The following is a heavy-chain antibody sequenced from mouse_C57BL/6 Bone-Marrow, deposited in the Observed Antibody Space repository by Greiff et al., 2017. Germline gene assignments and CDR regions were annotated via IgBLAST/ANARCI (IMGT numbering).Heavy chain of an antibody. CDR1: GYTFTSYW. CDR2: IDPSDSYT. CDR3: ARLDDYDVENWDWYFDV. D-gene: IGHD2-4*01. V-gene: IGHV1-50*01. J-gene: IGHJ1*03. Sequence: QVQLQQPGAELVKPGASVKLSCKASGYTFTSYWMQWVKQRPGQGLEWIGEIDPSDSYTNYNQKFKGKATLTVDTSSSTAYMQLRSLTSEDAAVYYCARLDDYDVENWDWYFDVWGTGTTVTVSS.